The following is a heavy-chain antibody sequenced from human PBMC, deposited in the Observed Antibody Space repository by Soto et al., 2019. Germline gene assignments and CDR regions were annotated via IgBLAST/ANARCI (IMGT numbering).Heavy chain of an antibody. J-gene: IGHJ6*02. CDR1: GYTFTRYG. V-gene: IGHV1-18*01. D-gene: IGHD2-8*01. CDR2: ISGYNGDT. Sequence: ASVKVSCKASGYTFTRYGISWVRQAPGQGLEWMGWISGYNGDTNYAQTFQGRVSMTIDTSTTTAYMELRSLRSDDTAVYYCAKNGQPPYYYYGLDVWGQGTKVTVSS. CDR3: AKNGQPPYYYYGLDV.